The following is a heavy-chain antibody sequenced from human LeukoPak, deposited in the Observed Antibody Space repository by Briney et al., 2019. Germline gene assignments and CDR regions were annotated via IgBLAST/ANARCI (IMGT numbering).Heavy chain of an antibody. CDR2: IKQDGSEK. CDR3: ARDRAVKARIGGMDV. CDR1: GFTFSRYW. V-gene: IGHV3-7*01. D-gene: IGHD5-12*01. J-gene: IGHJ6*02. Sequence: GGSLRLSCAASGFTFSRYWMSWVRQAPGKGLEWVANIKQDGSEKYYVDSVKGRFTISRDNAKNSLYLQMNSLRAEDTAIYYCARDRAVKARIGGMDVWGQGTTVIVSS.